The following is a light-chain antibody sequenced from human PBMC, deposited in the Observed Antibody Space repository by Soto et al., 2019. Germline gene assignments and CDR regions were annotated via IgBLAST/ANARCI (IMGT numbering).Light chain of an antibody. J-gene: IGKJ3*01. CDR3: QHYDDSPPGFT. CDR1: QSVSNTY. V-gene: IGKV3-20*01. Sequence: EIVLTQSPGTLSLSPGERATLSCRASQSVSNTYLAWYQQKPGQTPRLLIYGASSRATGIPDRFTGSGSGTDFTLTISILEPDDFSVYYCQHYDDSPPGFTFGPGTKVDIK. CDR2: GAS.